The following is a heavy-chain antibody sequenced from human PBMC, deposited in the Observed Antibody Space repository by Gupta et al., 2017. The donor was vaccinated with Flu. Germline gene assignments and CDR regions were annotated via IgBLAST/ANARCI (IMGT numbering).Heavy chain of an antibody. V-gene: IGHV3-23*01. CDR3: AKDRSSRGYYYTSDY. J-gene: IGHJ4*02. CDR2: ISGSGDST. CDR1: GFTFNINA. D-gene: IGHD3-22*01. Sequence: EVQLLESGGGLVQPGGSLRLSCAASGFTFNINAMTWVRQAPGKGLEWVSVISGSGDSTYYADSVKGRFTISRDNSKNRLYLQMNGLRAEDTAVYYCAKDRSSRGYYYTSDYWGQGTLVTVSS.